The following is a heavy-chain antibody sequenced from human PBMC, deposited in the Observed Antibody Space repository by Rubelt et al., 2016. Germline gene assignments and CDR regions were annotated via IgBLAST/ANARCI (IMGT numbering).Heavy chain of an antibody. CDR3: ASSTVTTEAFDI. CDR2: ISSSSSYI. V-gene: IGHV3-21*01. J-gene: IGHJ3*02. D-gene: IGHD4-17*01. Sequence: WVSSISSSSSYIYYADSVKGRFTISRDNAKISLYLQMNSLRAEDTAVYYCASSTVTTEAFDIWGQGTMVTVSS.